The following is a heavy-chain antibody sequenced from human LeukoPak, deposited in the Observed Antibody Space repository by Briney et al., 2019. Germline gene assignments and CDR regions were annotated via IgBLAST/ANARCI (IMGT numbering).Heavy chain of an antibody. CDR3: ARLNMITFGGVVYRHFDY. CDR2: INHSGST. J-gene: IGHJ4*02. CDR1: GGSFSGYY. Sequence: SETLSLTCAVYGGSFSGYYWSWIRQPPGKGLEWIGEINHSGSTNYNPSLKSRVTISVDKSNNQFSLNLNSVTAADTAVYYCARLNMITFGGVVYRHFDYWGQGTLVTVSS. D-gene: IGHD3-16*01. V-gene: IGHV4-34*01.